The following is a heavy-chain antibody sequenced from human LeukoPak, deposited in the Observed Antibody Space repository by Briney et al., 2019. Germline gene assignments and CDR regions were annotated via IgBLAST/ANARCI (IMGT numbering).Heavy chain of an antibody. D-gene: IGHD1-20*01. J-gene: IGHJ6*03. CDR1: GGSISSYY. CDR2: IFTSGST. V-gene: IGHV4-4*07. Sequence: NPSETLSLTCTVSGGSISSYYWSWIRQPAGKGLEWIGRIFTSGSTNYNASLRSRVTMSVATSKNQFSLKLSSVTAADTAVYYCARGYNWVSPTRNFYYMDVWGKGTTVTVPS. CDR3: ARGYNWVSPTRNFYYMDV.